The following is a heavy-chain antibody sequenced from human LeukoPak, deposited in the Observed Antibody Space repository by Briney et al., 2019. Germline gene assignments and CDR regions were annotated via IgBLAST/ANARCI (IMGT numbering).Heavy chain of an antibody. Sequence: SETLSLTCSASAGSFSSYYWSWVRQPPGKGLEWIGYIYYSGTTNYNPSLKSRVTFSVDTSKSQFSLKLSSVTAADTAVYYCARGNNFDISGYYFYWYFDLWGRGTLVTVSS. CDR1: AGSFSSYY. J-gene: IGHJ2*01. V-gene: IGHV4-59*01. D-gene: IGHD3-22*01. CDR3: ARGNNFDISGYYFYWYFDL. CDR2: IYYSGTT.